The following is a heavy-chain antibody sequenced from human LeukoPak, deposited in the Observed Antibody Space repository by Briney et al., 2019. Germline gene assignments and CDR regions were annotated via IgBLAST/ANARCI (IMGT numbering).Heavy chain of an antibody. D-gene: IGHD2-2*01. CDR3: ARGRAVPAAGPYNWFDP. Sequence: SETLSLTCAVYGGSFSGYYWSWIRQPPGKGLEWIGEINHSGSTNYNPSLKSRVTISIDTSKNQSSLKLSSVTAADTAVYYCARGRAVPAAGPYNWFDPWGQGTLVTVSS. CDR2: INHSGST. J-gene: IGHJ5*02. CDR1: GGSFSGYY. V-gene: IGHV4-34*01.